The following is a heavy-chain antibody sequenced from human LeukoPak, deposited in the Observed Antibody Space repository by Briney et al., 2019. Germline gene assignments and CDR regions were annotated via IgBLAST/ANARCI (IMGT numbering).Heavy chain of an antibody. CDR3: ARRSAGRYCSSTSCYSARSPSYYYYYYMDV. CDR2: MNPNSGNT. D-gene: IGHD2-2*02. CDR1: GYTFTSYD. V-gene: IGHV1-8*01. J-gene: IGHJ6*03. Sequence: ASVKVSCKASGYTFTSYDINWVRQATGQGLEWMGWMNPNSGNTGYAQKFQGRVTMTRNTSISTAYMELSSLRSEDTAVYYCARRSAGRYCSSTSCYSARSPSYYYYYYMDVWGKGTTVTISS.